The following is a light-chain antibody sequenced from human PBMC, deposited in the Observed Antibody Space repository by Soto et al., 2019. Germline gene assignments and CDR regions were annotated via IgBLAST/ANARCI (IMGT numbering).Light chain of an antibody. CDR2: AAP. J-gene: IGKJ4*01. V-gene: IGKV3-20*01. CDR3: QQYGYSAT. Sequence: EVVLTQSPGTLSLSPVDRATLSFRASQRVSNSFLAWYQQKAGQSPRLLIYAAPSRATGIPDRFSGSGSGTDFTLTISRLEPEDFAVYFCQQYGYSATFGGGTKVDIK. CDR1: QRVSNSF.